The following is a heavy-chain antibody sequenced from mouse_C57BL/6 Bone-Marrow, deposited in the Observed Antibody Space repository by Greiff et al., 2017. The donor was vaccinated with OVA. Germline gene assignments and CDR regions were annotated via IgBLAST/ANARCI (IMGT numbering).Heavy chain of an antibody. Sequence: VQLKESGGGLVQPGGSLSLSCAASGFTFTDYYMSWVRQPPGKALEWLGFIRNKANGYTTEYSASVKGRFTISRDNSQSILYLQMNALRAEDSATYYCASNYYGSGAYWGQGTLVTVSA. CDR3: ASNYYGSGAY. J-gene: IGHJ3*01. CDR2: IRNKANGYTT. CDR1: GFTFTDYY. D-gene: IGHD1-1*01. V-gene: IGHV7-3*01.